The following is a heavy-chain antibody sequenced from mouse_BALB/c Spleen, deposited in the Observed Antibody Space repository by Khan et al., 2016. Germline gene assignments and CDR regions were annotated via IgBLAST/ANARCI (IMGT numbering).Heavy chain of an antibody. J-gene: IGHJ2*01. Sequence: EVQLQESGPGLVKPSQSLSLTCSVTGYSITSGYYWNWIRQFPGNKLEWMGYISYDGSNNYNPSLKNRISITRDTSKNQSFLKLNSVTTEDTATYYCGRAWYCNYWGQGTTLTVCS. CDR1: GYSITSGYY. CDR2: ISYDGSN. V-gene: IGHV3-6*02. CDR3: GRAWYCNY.